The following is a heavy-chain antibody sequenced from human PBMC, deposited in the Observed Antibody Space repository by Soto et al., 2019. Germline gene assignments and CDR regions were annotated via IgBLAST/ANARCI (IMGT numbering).Heavy chain of an antibody. J-gene: IGHJ6*02. CDR2: IIPIFDTP. V-gene: IGHV1-69*06. CDR1: GGIFSSFT. Sequence: QVQLVQSGAEAGKPGSSVKVSCRASGGIFSSFTISWVRQAPGQGLEWLGGIIPIFDTPTYAQKFQGRVTITADKSPNTVYMELSRLRSEDTAVYYCATHGATAMARGAMKHYYYVMDVWGQGTTVTVSS. D-gene: IGHD3-10*01. CDR3: ATHGATAMARGAMKHYYYVMDV.